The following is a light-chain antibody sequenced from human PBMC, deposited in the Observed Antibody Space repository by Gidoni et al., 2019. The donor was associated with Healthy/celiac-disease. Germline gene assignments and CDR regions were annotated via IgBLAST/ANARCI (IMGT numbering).Light chain of an antibody. CDR1: QSISSY. Sequence: DIQMTQSPSSLSASVGDRVTITCRASQSISSYLNWYQQKPGKAPKLLIYAASSLQSGAPSRFSGSGSGTDFTLTISSLQPEDFATYYCQQSYSTLGFTFGPXTKVDIK. CDR2: AAS. J-gene: IGKJ3*01. CDR3: QQSYSTLGFT. V-gene: IGKV1-39*01.